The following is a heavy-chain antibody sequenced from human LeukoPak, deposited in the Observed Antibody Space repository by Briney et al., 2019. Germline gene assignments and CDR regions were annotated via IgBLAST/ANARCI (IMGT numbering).Heavy chain of an antibody. V-gene: IGHV3-30*02. CDR3: ARSARLMKGVVEVTALDD. CDR1: GFTFSSYG. J-gene: IGHJ4*02. CDR2: IRYDGSNK. Sequence: GGSLRLSCAASGFTFSSYGMHWVRQAPGKGLEWVAFIRYDGSNKYYADSVKGRFTISRDNAKNSVYLEMNSLRADDTAVYYCARSARLMKGVVEVTALDDWGQGTLVTVSS. D-gene: IGHD3-3*01.